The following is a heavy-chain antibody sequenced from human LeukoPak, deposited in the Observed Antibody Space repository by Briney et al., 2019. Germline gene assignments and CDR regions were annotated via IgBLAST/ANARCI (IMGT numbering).Heavy chain of an antibody. CDR2: IIPIFGTA. D-gene: IGHD3-22*01. V-gene: IGHV1-69*01. Sequence: ASVKVSCKASGGTFSSYAISWVRQAPGQGLEWMGGIIPIFGTANYAQKFQGRDTITADESTSTAYMGLSSLRSEDTAVYYCARMMLYYYDRGGDYYYMDVWGKGTTVTVSS. J-gene: IGHJ6*03. CDR1: GGTFSSYA. CDR3: ARMMLYYYDRGGDYYYMDV.